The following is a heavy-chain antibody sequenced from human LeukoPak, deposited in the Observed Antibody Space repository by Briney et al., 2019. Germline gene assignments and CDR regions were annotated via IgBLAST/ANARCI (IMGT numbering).Heavy chain of an antibody. D-gene: IGHD2-2*01. J-gene: IGHJ4*02. V-gene: IGHV3-30*02. Sequence: GGSLRLSCAASGFTFSSYGMHWVRQAPGKGLEWLAFIRYDGKNKYYADSVKGRFTISRDNSKNTLYLEMNSLRTEDTAVYYCAKEVDCTTASCCPLFDYWGQGTLVTVSS. CDR1: GFTFSSYG. CDR3: AKEVDCTTASCCPLFDY. CDR2: IRYDGKNK.